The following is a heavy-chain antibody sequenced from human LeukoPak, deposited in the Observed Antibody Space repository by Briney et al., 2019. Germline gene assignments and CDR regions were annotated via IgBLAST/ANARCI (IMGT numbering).Heavy chain of an antibody. Sequence: GGSLRLSCAASGFTFSSYSMNWVRQAPGKGLEWVSAISGSGGSTYYADSVKGRFTISRDNSKNTLYLQMNSLRAEDTAVYYCAKDLDWQWLVVPAFDYWGQGTLVTVSS. CDR2: ISGSGGST. J-gene: IGHJ4*02. D-gene: IGHD6-19*01. CDR1: GFTFSSYS. CDR3: AKDLDWQWLVVPAFDY. V-gene: IGHV3-23*01.